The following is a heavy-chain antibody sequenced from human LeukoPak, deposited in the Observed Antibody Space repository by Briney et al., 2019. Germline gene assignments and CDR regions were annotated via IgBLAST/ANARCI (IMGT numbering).Heavy chain of an antibody. V-gene: IGHV3-53*01. J-gene: IGHJ4*02. CDR3: ARSGAGTAPAFDY. CDR2: ICSGGST. Sequence: GGSLRLSCAASGFTVSSNYMSWVRQAPGKGLEWVSVICSGGSTYYADSVKGRFTISRDNSKNTLYLQMNSLRAEDTAVYYCARSGAGTAPAFDYWGQGTLVTVSS. D-gene: IGHD6-13*01. CDR1: GFTVSSNY.